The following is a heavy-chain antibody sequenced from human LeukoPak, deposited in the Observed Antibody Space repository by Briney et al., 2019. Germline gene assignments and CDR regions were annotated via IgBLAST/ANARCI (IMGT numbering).Heavy chain of an antibody. V-gene: IGHV3-11*01. CDR3: ARARYTSAGYYFDY. CDR2: ISYSGSDM. D-gene: IGHD2-2*02. J-gene: IGHJ4*02. Sequence: GGSLRLSCAASGFTFSDYYMSWIRQAPGKGLEWVSDISYSGSDMYYADSVKGRFTISRDNAQNSLYLQMNSLRAEDTAVYYCARARYTSAGYYFDYWGQGTLVTVSS. CDR1: GFTFSDYY.